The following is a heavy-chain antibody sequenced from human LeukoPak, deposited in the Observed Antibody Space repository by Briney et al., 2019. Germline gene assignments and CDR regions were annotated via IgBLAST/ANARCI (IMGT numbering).Heavy chain of an antibody. J-gene: IGHJ4*02. Sequence: SETLSHTCTVSGGSISSYYWSWIRQPPGKGLGWIGYICYSGSTNYNPSLKSRVTISVDTSKNQFSLKLSSVTAADTAVYYCARHGLDGHFDYWGQGTLVTVSS. CDR2: ICYSGST. D-gene: IGHD3-10*01. CDR3: ARHGLDGHFDY. V-gene: IGHV4-59*08. CDR1: GGSISSYY.